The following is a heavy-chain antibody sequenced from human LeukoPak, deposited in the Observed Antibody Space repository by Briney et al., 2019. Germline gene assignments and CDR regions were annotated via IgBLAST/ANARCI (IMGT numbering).Heavy chain of an antibody. V-gene: IGHV1-2*02. CDR2: INPNSGGT. D-gene: IGHD5-18*01. CDR1: GYTFTGYY. J-gene: IGHJ5*02. CDR3: ARAGVDTAMVPNNWFDP. Sequence: ASVKVSCKASGYTFTGYYMHWVRQAPGQGLEWMGWINPNSGGTNYAQKFQGRVTMTRDTSISTAYMELSRLRSDDTAVYYCARAGVDTAMVPNNWFDPWGQGTLVTVSS.